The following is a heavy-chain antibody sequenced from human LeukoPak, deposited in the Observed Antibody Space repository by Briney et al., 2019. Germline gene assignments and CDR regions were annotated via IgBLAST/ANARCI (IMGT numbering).Heavy chain of an antibody. CDR3: ARGWDYDSGGRPTAYVY. Sequence: GASVKVSCKASGYTFTSYAMHWVRQAPGQRLEWMGWINAGNGNTKYSQKFQGRVTITADESTSTVYMELSSLKSEDTAVYYWARGWDYDSGGRPTAYVYWGQGTLVTVSS. CDR1: GYTFTSYA. D-gene: IGHD3-22*01. V-gene: IGHV1-3*01. J-gene: IGHJ4*02. CDR2: INAGNGNT.